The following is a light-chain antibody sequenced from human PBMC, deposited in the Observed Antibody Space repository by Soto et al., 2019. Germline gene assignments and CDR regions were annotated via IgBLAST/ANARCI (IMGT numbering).Light chain of an antibody. CDR1: QSISSW. J-gene: IGKJ1*01. V-gene: IGKV1-5*03. CDR3: QQYDSYPRT. Sequence: DIPMTQSPSTLSASVGDRVTITCRASQSISSWLARYQQKPGKAPKLLIYKASTLESGVPSTVSGSGSGTDFTLTISSLQPDDFATYYCQQYDSYPRTFGQGTRVEIK. CDR2: KAS.